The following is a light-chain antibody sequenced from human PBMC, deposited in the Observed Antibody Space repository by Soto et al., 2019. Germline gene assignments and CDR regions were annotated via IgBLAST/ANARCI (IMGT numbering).Light chain of an antibody. V-gene: IGLV1-40*01. CDR1: SSNIGAGYD. Sequence: QSVLTQPPSVSGAPGQRVTISCTGSSSNIGAGYDVHWYQQLPGTAPKLLIYGNSNRPSGVPDRFSGSKSGTSASLAITGLQAEDEADYYCQSYDRSLSGSGVFGGGIKVTVL. CDR2: GNS. J-gene: IGLJ3*02. CDR3: QSYDRSLSGSGV.